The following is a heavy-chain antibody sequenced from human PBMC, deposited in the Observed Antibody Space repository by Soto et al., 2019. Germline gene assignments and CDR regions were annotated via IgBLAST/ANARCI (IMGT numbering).Heavy chain of an antibody. CDR2: IYYSGST. CDR3: ARDGGYGGYYYYYGMDV. J-gene: IGHJ6*02. Sequence: SEPLSLTGTVSGGSISSYYWSWIRQPPGKGLEWIGYIYYSGSTNYNPSLKSRVTISVDTSKNQFSLKLGSVTAADTAVYYCARDGGYGGYYYYYGMDVWGQGTTVTVSS. CDR1: GGSISSYY. D-gene: IGHD5-12*01. V-gene: IGHV4-59*01.